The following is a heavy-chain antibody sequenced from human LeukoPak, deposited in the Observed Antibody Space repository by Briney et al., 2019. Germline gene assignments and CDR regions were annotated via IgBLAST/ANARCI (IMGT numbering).Heavy chain of an antibody. CDR2: LRYDGINK. CDR3: AKDSSAWGGDY. Sequence: PGGSLRLSCAASGFTFSSYGMHWVRQAPGKGLEWVAFLRYDGINKYYADSVRGRFTISRDNSKNTLYLQMNSLRPEDTAVYYCAKDSSAWGGDYWGQGTLVTVSS. V-gene: IGHV3-30*02. CDR1: GFTFSSYG. J-gene: IGHJ4*02. D-gene: IGHD6-19*01.